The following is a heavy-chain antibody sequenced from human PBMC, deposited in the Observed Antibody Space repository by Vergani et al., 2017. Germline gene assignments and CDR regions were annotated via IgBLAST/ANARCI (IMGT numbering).Heavy chain of an antibody. CDR3: AGEVVAATYAFDI. D-gene: IGHD2-15*01. CDR2: IYYSGST. CDR1: GGSISSGDYY. V-gene: IGHV4-30-4*08. Sequence: QVQLPESGPGLVKPSQTLSLTCTVSGGSISSGDYYWSWIRQPPGKGLEWIGYIYYSGSTYYNPSLKSRVTISVDTSKNQFSLKLSSVTAADTAVYYCAGEVVAATYAFDIWGQGTMVTVSS. J-gene: IGHJ3*02.